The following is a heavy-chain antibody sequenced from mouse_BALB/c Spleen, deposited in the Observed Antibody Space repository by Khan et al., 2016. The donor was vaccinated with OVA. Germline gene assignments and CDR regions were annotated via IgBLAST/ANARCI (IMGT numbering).Heavy chain of an antibody. Sequence: VQLQESGPELVRPGVSVKISCKGFGYTFTDSAMYWVKQSHAKSLEWIGVISIYSGHTNYNQQFKGKATMTVDPSSSTAYMEHARLTSEDAAIDYCASDGYYGAHWGQGTLVTVSA. CDR3: ASDGYYGAH. V-gene: IGHV1S137*01. D-gene: IGHD2-3*01. J-gene: IGHJ3*01. CDR1: GYTFTDSA. CDR2: ISIYSGHT.